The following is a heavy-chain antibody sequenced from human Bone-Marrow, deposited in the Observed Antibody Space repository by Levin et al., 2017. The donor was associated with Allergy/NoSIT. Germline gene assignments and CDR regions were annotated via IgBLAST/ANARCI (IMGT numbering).Heavy chain of an antibody. CDR2: INRSGRTT. J-gene: IGHJ4*01. Sequence: SCAASGFTFSEHYMTWVRQAPGRGLEWIAYINRSGRTTYYADSVKGRFTISRDNAKKSVYLHMNSLRGEDTAIYYCAREGETGRPFDYWGHGTLVTVSS. CDR1: GFTFSEHY. D-gene: IGHD3-10*01. V-gene: IGHV3-11*01. CDR3: AREGETGRPFDY.